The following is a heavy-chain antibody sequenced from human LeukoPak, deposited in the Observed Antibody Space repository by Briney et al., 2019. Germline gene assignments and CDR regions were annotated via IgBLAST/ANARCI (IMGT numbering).Heavy chain of an antibody. Sequence: PGGSLRLSCAASGFTFSSYAMSWVRQAPGKGLEWVSGISGSGDNTLYADSVKGRFTISRDNSKNTLYLEMNSLRAEDTATYYCAKMKGHPLPKYYMDVWGQGTTVTVSS. V-gene: IGHV3-23*01. J-gene: IGHJ6*01. CDR2: ISGSGDNT. D-gene: IGHD1-26*01. CDR3: AKMKGHPLPKYYMDV. CDR1: GFTFSSYA.